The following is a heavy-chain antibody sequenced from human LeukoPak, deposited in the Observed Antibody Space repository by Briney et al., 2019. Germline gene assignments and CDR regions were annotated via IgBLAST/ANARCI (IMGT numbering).Heavy chain of an antibody. CDR2: ISYDGNNK. CDR3: AKSSAIFGVVPYGMDV. Sequence: GGSLRLSCAASGFTFSYYGMHWVRQAPGKGLEWVAVISYDGNNKYYADSVKGRFTISRDNSKNTLYLQMNSLTAEDTAVYYCAKSSAIFGVVPYGMDVWGQGTTDTVSS. J-gene: IGHJ6*02. V-gene: IGHV3-30*18. CDR1: GFTFSYYG. D-gene: IGHD3-3*01.